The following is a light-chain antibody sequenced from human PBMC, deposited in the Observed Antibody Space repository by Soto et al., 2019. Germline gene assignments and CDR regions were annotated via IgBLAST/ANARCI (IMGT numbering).Light chain of an antibody. V-gene: IGLV6-57*04. CDR3: QSSFGTSRV. Sequence: NFMLTQPHSVSGSPGETVIISCTRSSGNIASNYVHWYQQRPGSAPTIVIYENNQRPSGVPDRFSGSIDRSSNSASLTISGLKTEDEADFYCQSSFGTSRVFGGGTKVTVL. J-gene: IGLJ3*02. CDR1: SGNIASNY. CDR2: ENN.